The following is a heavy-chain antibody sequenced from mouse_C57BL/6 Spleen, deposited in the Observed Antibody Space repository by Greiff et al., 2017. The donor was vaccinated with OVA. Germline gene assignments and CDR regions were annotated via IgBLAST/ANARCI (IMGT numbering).Heavy chain of an antibody. D-gene: IGHD1-1*01. Sequence: VHVKQSGPELVKPGASVKIPCKASGYTFTDYNMDWVKQSHGKSLEWIGDINPNNGGTIYNQKFKGKATLTVDKSSSTAYMELRSLTSEDTAVYYCARPFPYYGSSYGYFDVWGTGTTVTVSS. CDR3: ARPFPYYGSSYGYFDV. CDR1: GYTFTDYN. V-gene: IGHV1-18*01. J-gene: IGHJ1*03. CDR2: INPNNGGT.